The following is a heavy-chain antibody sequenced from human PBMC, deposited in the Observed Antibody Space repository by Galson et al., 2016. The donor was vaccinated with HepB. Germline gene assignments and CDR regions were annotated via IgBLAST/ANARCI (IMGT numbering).Heavy chain of an antibody. CDR1: VGSLSSYL. D-gene: IGHD2-21*01. CDR2: IIPTFGAV. CDR3: ARGPYSDTSCYDF. Sequence: SVKVSCKASVGSLSSYLVTWLRQAPGQGLQWLGGIIPTFGAVKYAEKFQGRITITADTSTNTIYLGLTSLRSDDTAVYFCARGPYSDTSCYDFWGQGTLVTVSS. V-gene: IGHV1-69*06. J-gene: IGHJ4*02.